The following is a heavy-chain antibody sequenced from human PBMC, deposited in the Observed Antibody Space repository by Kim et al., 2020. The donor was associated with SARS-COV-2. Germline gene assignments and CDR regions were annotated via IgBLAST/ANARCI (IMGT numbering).Heavy chain of an antibody. CDR2: ISGSGGST. V-gene: IGHV3-23*01. CDR1: GFTFSSYA. Sequence: GGSLRLSCAASGFTFSSYAMSWVRQAPGKGLEWVSAISGSGGSTYYADSVKGRFTISRDNSKNTLYLQMNSLRAEDTAVYYCAVSTQEPGELDAFDIWGQGTMVTVSS. CDR3: AVSTQEPGELDAFDI. D-gene: IGHD1-7*01. J-gene: IGHJ3*02.